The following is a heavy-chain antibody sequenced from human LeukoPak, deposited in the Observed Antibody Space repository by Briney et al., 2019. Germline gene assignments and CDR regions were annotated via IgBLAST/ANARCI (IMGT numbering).Heavy chain of an antibody. J-gene: IGHJ4*02. CDR2: ISSSSSYI. Sequence: GGSLRLSYAACGFTFSSYCKNWVRDARGRGLELVSSISSSSSYIYSADSVKGRFTISRDNAKNSLYLQMNSLRAEDTAVYYCARDQGSGKLAYWGRGTLVTVSS. CDR1: GFTFSSYC. V-gene: IGHV3-21*01. CDR3: ARDQGSGKLAY. D-gene: IGHD1-26*01.